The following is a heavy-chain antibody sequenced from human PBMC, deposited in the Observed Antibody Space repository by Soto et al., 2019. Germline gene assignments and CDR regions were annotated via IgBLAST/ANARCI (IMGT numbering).Heavy chain of an antibody. CDR2: IYHSGST. Sequence: PSDTLSLTCAVSGGSISSSNWWSWVRQPPGKGLEWIGEIYHSGSTNYNPSLKSRVTISVDKSKNQFSLKLSSVAAADTAVYYCARVKARGVNFDYWGQGTLVTVSS. CDR1: GGSISSSNW. D-gene: IGHD3-10*01. CDR3: ARVKARGVNFDY. V-gene: IGHV4-4*02. J-gene: IGHJ4*02.